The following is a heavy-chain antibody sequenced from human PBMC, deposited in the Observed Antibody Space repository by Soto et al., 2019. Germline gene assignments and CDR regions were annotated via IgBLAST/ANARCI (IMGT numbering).Heavy chain of an antibody. CDR3: VRGYCTTTPCSGDFQH. CDR2: IHPSGDT. CDR1: GYKFTTYF. V-gene: IGHV1-46*01. Sequence: SVKVSWEASGYKFTTYFIHWVRQAPVQGLEWMGMIHPSGDTGYGQKFRGRVTMTIDTSTTTAYMELRNLTSEDTAFYFSVRGYCTTTPCSGDFQHWGQGTLVTVSS. J-gene: IGHJ1*01. D-gene: IGHD2-8*01.